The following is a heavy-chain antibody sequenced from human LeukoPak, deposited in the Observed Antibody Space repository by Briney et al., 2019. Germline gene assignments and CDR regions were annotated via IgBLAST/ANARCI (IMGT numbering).Heavy chain of an antibody. CDR3: AKESDYYGSGSYYTALGY. D-gene: IGHD3-10*01. CDR1: GFTFSSYA. CDR2: ISGSGGST. Sequence: GGSLRLSCAASGFTFSSYAMSWVRQAPGKGLEWVSAISGSGGSTYYADSVKGRFTISRDNSKNTLYLQMNSLRAEDTAVYYCAKESDYYGSGSYYTALGYWGQGTLVTVSS. J-gene: IGHJ4*02. V-gene: IGHV3-23*01.